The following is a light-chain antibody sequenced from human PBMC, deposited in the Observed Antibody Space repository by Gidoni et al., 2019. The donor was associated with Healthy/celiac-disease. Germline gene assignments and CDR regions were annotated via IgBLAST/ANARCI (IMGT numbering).Light chain of an antibody. V-gene: IGLV1-40*01. CDR3: QSYDSSLSGSVV. CDR1: SSNIGAGYD. CDR2: GNS. J-gene: IGLJ2*01. Sequence: SVLTPPPSVSGAPRQRVTISCTGSSSNIGAGYDVHWYQQLPGTAPKLLIYGNSNRPSGVPDRFSGSKSGTSASLAISGLQAEDEADYYCQSYDSSLSGSVVFGGGTKLTVL.